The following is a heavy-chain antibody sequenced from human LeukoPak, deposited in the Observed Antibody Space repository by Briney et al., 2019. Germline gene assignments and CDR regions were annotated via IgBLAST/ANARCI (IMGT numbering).Heavy chain of an antibody. CDR3: ARQATSLGYFYSYLDV. V-gene: IGHV3-30*01. CDR1: GFTFSRHP. J-gene: IGHJ6*03. Sequence: VGSLRLSCAASGFTFSRHPMHSVRQAPGKRLEWVALISHAEVSTYYVNSVKGRSTIPRDKSKNTLFLQMNSLRPEDTAVYYCARQATSLGYFYSYLDVWGTGITVTVSS. CDR2: ISHAEVST.